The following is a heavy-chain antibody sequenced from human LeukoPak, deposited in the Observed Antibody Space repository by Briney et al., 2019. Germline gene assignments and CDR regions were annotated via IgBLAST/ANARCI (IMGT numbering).Heavy chain of an antibody. CDR2: IHPNSGGT. Sequence: ASVKVSCKASGYTFTGYYLHWVRRAPGQGLEWMGWIHPNSGGTNYAHKFQGRVTMTRDTSISTAYMELSRLRSDDTAVYYCAREGYCSGGSCYGNAFDIWGQGTMVTVSS. D-gene: IGHD2-15*01. V-gene: IGHV1-2*07. CDR3: AREGYCSGGSCYGNAFDI. J-gene: IGHJ3*02. CDR1: GYTFTGYY.